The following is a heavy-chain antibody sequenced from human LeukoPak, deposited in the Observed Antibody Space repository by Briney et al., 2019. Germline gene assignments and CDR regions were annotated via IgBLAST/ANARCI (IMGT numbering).Heavy chain of an antibody. Sequence: GGSLRLSCAASGFTFSSYSMNWVRQAPGKGLEWVSSISSSSSYIYYADSVQGRFTISTDNAKNSLYLQMNSLRAEDTAVYHCARDMDYDLWSGYSTFVGTTGYYYYGMDVWGQGTTVTVSS. CDR3: ARDMDYDLWSGYSTFVGTTGYYYYGMDV. J-gene: IGHJ6*02. D-gene: IGHD3-3*01. V-gene: IGHV3-21*01. CDR2: ISSSSSYI. CDR1: GFTFSSYS.